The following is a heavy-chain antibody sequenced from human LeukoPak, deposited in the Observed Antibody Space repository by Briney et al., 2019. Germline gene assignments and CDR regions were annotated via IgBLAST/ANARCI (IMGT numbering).Heavy chain of an antibody. CDR3: ARRRVDSSSWSIVGAFDI. D-gene: IGHD6-13*01. Sequence: GSLRLSCAASGFTVSSNYMSWVRQAPGKGLEWIGEINHSGSTNYNPSLKSRVTISVDTSKNQFSLKLSSVTAADTAVYYCARRRVDSSSWSIVGAFDIWGQGTMVTVSS. J-gene: IGHJ3*02. CDR2: INHSGST. CDR1: GFTVSSNY. V-gene: IGHV4-34*01.